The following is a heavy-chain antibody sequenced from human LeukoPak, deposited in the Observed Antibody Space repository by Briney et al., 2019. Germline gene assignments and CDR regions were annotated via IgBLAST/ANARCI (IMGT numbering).Heavy chain of an antibody. CDR1: GFPFSFYG. CDR3: ALLAVASDFDY. D-gene: IGHD6-19*01. V-gene: IGHV3-48*03. J-gene: IGHJ4*02. CDR2: IGASSIPK. Sequence: GGSLRLSCVVSGFPFSFYGLNWVRQAPGKGLEWVSNIGASSIPKYYADSVKGRFSISRDNARNSLYLQMNSLRVEDTAVYYCALLAVASDFDYWGQGALVAVSS.